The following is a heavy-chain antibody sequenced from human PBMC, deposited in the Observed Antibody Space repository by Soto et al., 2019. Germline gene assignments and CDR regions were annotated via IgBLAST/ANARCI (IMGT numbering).Heavy chain of an antibody. J-gene: IGHJ5*02. D-gene: IGHD6-19*01. CDR1: GGSISSSNW. V-gene: IGHV4-4*02. CDR2: IYHSGST. Sequence: QVQLQESGPGLVKPSGTLSLTCAVSGGSISSSNWWSWVRQPPGKGLEWIGEIYHSGSTNYNPSLKRRVTRSVDKSKNQFSLKLSSVTAADTAVYYCARALSSGWYGNWFDPWGQGTLVTVSS. CDR3: ARALSSGWYGNWFDP.